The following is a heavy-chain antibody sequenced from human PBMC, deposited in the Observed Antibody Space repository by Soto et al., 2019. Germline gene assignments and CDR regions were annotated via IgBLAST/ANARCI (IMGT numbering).Heavy chain of an antibody. CDR1: GGIFSSYA. CDR2: IIRIFGTA. Sequence: QEQLVQSGAEVKKPGSSVKVSCTASGGIFSSYAISWVRQAPGQGLEWMGGIIRIFGTANYAQKFQGRVTITADESTNTAYMALSSLKSEDTAIYYCARGGSCYGWFNAFWGQGTLVTVSS. V-gene: IGHV1-69*01. D-gene: IGHD3-22*01. CDR3: ARGGSCYGWFNAF. J-gene: IGHJ4*02.